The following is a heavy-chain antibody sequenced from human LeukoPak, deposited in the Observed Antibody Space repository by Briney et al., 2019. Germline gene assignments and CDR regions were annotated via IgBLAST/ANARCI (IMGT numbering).Heavy chain of an antibody. D-gene: IGHD6-19*01. J-gene: IGHJ5*02. V-gene: IGHV1-3*01. CDR2: INAGNGNT. Sequence: GASVKVSCKAPGYTFTSYAMHWVRQAPGQRLEWMGWINAGNGNTKYSQKFQGRVTITRDTSASTAYMELSSLRSEDTAVYYCAREATRYSSGWFFSWGQGTLVTVSS. CDR1: GYTFTSYA. CDR3: AREATRYSSGWFFS.